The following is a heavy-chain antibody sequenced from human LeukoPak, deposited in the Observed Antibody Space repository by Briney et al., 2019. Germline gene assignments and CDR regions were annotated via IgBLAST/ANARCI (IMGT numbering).Heavy chain of an antibody. Sequence: SETLSLTCTVSGGSLSRATYYWGCIPQPPGKGLEWIVSIYYSGTTYYNPSLKSRVTISVATSRNHFSLTLNSVTAADTAVYYCASGYNTGWAATLNFDSWGQGTLVTVSS. CDR3: ASGYNTGWAATLNFDS. D-gene: IGHD6-19*01. CDR2: IYYSGTT. V-gene: IGHV4-39*01. J-gene: IGHJ4*02. CDR1: GGSLSRATYY.